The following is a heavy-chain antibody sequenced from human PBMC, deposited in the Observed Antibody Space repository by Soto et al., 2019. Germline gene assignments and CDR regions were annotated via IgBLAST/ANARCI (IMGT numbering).Heavy chain of an antibody. CDR3: ARSPLSENYYDSSEHWSVGPNWFDP. Sequence: QVQLVQSGAEVKKPGSSVKVSCKASGGTFSSYAISWVRQAPGQGLEWMGGIIPIFGTANYAQKFQGRVTITADESTSTAYMELSSLRSEDTAVYYCARSPLSENYYDSSEHWSVGPNWFDPWGQGTLVTVSS. CDR1: GGTFSSYA. J-gene: IGHJ5*02. CDR2: IIPIFGTA. D-gene: IGHD3-22*01. V-gene: IGHV1-69*01.